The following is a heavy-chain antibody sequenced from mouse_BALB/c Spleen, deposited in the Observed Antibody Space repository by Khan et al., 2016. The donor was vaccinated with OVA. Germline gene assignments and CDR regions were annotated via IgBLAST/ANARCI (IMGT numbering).Heavy chain of an antibody. V-gene: IGHV5-9-3*01. CDR3: ARHTFGHFAY. CDR1: GFTFSSYA. Sequence: EVELVESGGGLVKPGGSLKLSCAASGFTFSSYAMSWVRQTPEKRLEWVATINSDGTYTYYPDSVKGRFTISRDNAKNTLYLQMSRLMSEGTAMYYDARHTFGHFAYWGQGTLVTVSS. CDR2: INSDGTYT. J-gene: IGHJ3*01.